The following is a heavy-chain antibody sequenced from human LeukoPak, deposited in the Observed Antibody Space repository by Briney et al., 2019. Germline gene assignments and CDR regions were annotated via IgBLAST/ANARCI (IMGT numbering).Heavy chain of an antibody. Sequence: PGGSLRLSCAASGFTFSSYNMNWVRQAPGKGLEWVSAISGSGGSTYYADSVKGRFTISRDNSKNTLYLQMNSLRAEDTAVYYCAKEEQYYYDSSGYYYTAHAFDIWGQGTMVTVSS. CDR2: ISGSGGST. J-gene: IGHJ3*02. CDR1: GFTFSSYN. V-gene: IGHV3-23*01. CDR3: AKEEQYYYDSSGYYYTAHAFDI. D-gene: IGHD3-22*01.